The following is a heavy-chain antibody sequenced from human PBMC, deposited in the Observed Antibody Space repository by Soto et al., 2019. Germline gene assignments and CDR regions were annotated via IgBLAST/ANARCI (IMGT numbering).Heavy chain of an antibody. Sequence: GASVKVSCKASGYTFTSYDINWVRQATGQGPEWMGWMNPNSGNTGYAQKFQGRVTMTRNTSISTAYMELSSLRSEDTAVYYCARGRGYSIPFDYWGQGTLVTVSS. V-gene: IGHV1-8*01. CDR2: MNPNSGNT. J-gene: IGHJ4*02. D-gene: IGHD4-4*01. CDR1: GYTFTSYD. CDR3: ARGRGYSIPFDY.